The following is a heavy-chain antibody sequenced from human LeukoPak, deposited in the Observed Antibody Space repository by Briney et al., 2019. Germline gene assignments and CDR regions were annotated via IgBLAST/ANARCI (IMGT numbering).Heavy chain of an antibody. D-gene: IGHD3-16*01. CDR3: ATALRGKLYYFDY. CDR1: GLTFSNFG. Sequence: HPGGSLRLSCVASGLTFSNFGMSWVRQAPGKGLEWVSAISGSGGSTYYADSVKGRFTISRDNSKNTLYLQMNSLRAEDTAVYYCATALRGKLYYFDYWGQGTLVTVSS. CDR2: ISGSGGST. J-gene: IGHJ4*02. V-gene: IGHV3-23*01.